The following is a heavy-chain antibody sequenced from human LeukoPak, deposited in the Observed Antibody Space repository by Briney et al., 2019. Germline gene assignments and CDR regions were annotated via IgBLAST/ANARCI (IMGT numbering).Heavy chain of an antibody. V-gene: IGHV3-23*01. CDR1: GFTFSSYA. D-gene: IGHD3-22*01. Sequence: GGSLRLSCAASGFTFSSYAMSWVRQAPGKGLEWVSAISGSGGSTYYADSVKGRFTISRDNSKNTLYLQMNSLRAEDTAVYYCAKVPTMIVVVITGWFDPWGQGTLVTVSS. CDR2: ISGSGGST. CDR3: AKVPTMIVVVITGWFDP. J-gene: IGHJ5*02.